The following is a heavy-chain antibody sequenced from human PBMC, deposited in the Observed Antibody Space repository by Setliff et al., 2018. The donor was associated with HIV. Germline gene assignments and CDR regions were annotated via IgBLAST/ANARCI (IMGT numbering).Heavy chain of an antibody. CDR2: LYNSGST. CDR1: GGSISSYY. D-gene: IGHD3-9*01. V-gene: IGHV4-59*01. CDR3: ARDRGLRYFDWLFMDV. Sequence: KSSETLSLTCSVSGGSISSYYWSWIRQPPGKGLEWIGCLYNSGSTNYNPSLKSRVTISVDASKNQFSLKPSSVTAADTAVYYCARDRGLRYFDWLFMDVWGKGTTVTVSS. J-gene: IGHJ6*01.